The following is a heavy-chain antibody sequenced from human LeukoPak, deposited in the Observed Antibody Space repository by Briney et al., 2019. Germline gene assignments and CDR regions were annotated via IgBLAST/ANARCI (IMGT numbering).Heavy chain of an antibody. CDR3: AKDVCTSPRCLLYFDS. D-gene: IGHD2-8*01. J-gene: IGHJ4*02. CDR1: GFAFSNYA. V-gene: IGHV3-23*01. Sequence: GGSLRLSCTTSGFAFSNYAMSWVRQAPGKGLEWVSGMSGVNTYYADSVKGRFTISRDNSKRVLYLQMNRLRAEDTAVYFCAKDVCTSPRCLLYFDSWGQGTLVTVSS. CDR2: MSGVNT.